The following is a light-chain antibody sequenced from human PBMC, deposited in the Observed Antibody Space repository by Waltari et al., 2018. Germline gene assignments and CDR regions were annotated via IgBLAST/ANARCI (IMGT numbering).Light chain of an antibody. V-gene: IGKV2-40*01. J-gene: IGKJ2*01. CDR3: VQAITFPYT. CDR1: QSLLHSDGNTY. Sequence: DIVMTQTPLSLPITPGEPASISCRSSQSLLHSDGNTYLHWYLQKPGQSPQLLIYGGSNRASGVPDRFSGSGSGTDFTLKINKVETEDVGRYYCVQAITFPYTFGQGTKVEIK. CDR2: GGS.